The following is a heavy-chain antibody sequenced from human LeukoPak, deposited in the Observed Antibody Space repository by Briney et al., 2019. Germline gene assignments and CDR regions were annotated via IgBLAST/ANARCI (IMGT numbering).Heavy chain of an antibody. Sequence: QPGGSLRLSCAAPGFTFSSYWMHWVRQAPGKGLVWVSRINGDGSSTTYADSVKGRFTISRDNAKNTLYLQINSLRAEDTAVYYCTRDRGGNYYDSSGIDYWGQGTLVTVSS. J-gene: IGHJ4*02. CDR1: GFTFSSYW. CDR3: TRDRGGNYYDSSGIDY. CDR2: INGDGSST. V-gene: IGHV3-74*01. D-gene: IGHD3-22*01.